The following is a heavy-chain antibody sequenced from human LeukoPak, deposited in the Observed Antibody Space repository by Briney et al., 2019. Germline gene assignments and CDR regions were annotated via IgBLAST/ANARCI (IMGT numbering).Heavy chain of an antibody. CDR1: GGSISSFY. Sequence: SETLSLTCSVSGGSISSFYWSWIRQPPGKGLEWIGYIYYTGSTNYNPSLKSRVTISVDTSKNQFSLKLSSVTAADTAVYYCARDQSSSWNYYYYGMDVWGQGTTVTVSS. J-gene: IGHJ6*02. D-gene: IGHD6-13*01. V-gene: IGHV4-59*12. CDR3: ARDQSSSWNYYYYGMDV. CDR2: IYYTGST.